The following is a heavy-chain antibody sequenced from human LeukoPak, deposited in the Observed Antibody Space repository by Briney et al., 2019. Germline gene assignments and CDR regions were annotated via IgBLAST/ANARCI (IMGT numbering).Heavy chain of an antibody. J-gene: IGHJ4*02. D-gene: IGHD3-10*01. CDR3: ARGENYYGSGSYYRYLDY. CDR1: GFTFSSYA. Sequence: GGSLRLSCAASGFTFSSYAMHWVRQAPGKGLEWVAVISYVGSNKYYADSVKGRFTISRDKSKNTLYLQMNSLRAEDTAVYYCARGENYYGSGSYYRYLDYWGQGTLVTVSS. CDR2: ISYVGSNK. V-gene: IGHV3-30*04.